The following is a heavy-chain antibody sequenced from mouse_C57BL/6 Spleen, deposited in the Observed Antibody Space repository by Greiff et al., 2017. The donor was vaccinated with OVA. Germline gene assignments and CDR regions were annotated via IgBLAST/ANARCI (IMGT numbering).Heavy chain of an antibody. CDR1: GYTFTSYW. Sequence: QVQLQQPGAELVRPGSSVKLSCKASGYTFTSYWMHWVKQRPRQGLEWIGNIDPSDSETHYNQKFKDKSTLTVDKSSSTAYMQISSLTSEDSAVYDCARGGGSSLWYFDVWGTGTTVTVSS. CDR3: ARGGGSSLWYFDV. CDR2: IDPSDSET. D-gene: IGHD1-1*01. V-gene: IGHV1-52*01. J-gene: IGHJ1*03.